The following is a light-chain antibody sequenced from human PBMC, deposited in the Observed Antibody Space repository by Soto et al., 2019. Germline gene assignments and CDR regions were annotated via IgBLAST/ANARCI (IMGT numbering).Light chain of an antibody. CDR3: QQYGSSPFT. J-gene: IGKJ4*01. Sequence: EIVLTQSPGTLSLFPGERATLSCRASQTVNSAYLAWYQHKPGQAPRLLIYAESTRATGIPDRFSGSGSGTGFTLTISRLEPEDFAVYYCQQYGSSPFTFGGGTRWIS. CDR2: AES. V-gene: IGKV3-20*01. CDR1: QTVNSAY.